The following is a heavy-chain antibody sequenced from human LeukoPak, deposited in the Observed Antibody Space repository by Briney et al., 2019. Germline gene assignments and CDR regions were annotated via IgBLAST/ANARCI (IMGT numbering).Heavy chain of an antibody. CDR1: GFTFSSYS. CDR2: ISSSSSYI. J-gene: IGHJ4*02. V-gene: IGHV3-21*01. CDR3: AGGQQQAYYFDY. D-gene: IGHD6-13*01. Sequence: GGSLRLSCAASGFTFSSYSMNWVRQAPGKGLEWVSSISSSSSYIYYADSVKGRFTISRDNAKNSLYLQMNSLRAEDTAVYYCAGGQQQAYYFDYWGQGTLVTVSP.